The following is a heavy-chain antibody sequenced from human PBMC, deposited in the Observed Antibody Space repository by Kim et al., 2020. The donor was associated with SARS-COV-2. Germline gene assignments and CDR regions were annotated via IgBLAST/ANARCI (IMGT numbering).Heavy chain of an antibody. J-gene: IGHJ2*01. CDR3: ARHASRLDWYFDL. V-gene: IGHV5-10-1*01. Sequence: NYSPSFQGLVTMSVDLSNTTAYLQWNSLRASDTAMYYCARHASRLDWYFDLWGRATLVTVSS. D-gene: IGHD6-6*01.